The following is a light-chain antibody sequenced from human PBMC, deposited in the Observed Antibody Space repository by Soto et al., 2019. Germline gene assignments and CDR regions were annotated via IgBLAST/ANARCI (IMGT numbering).Light chain of an antibody. Sequence: DIVMTQSPDSLSVSLGERATIDCKSSQSGLYSPNNKNYIAWYQQKPGQPPKLLIYCASDRESGVPARFSCSGSGTDFTLTISSLQAEDVAVYYWQQYYSIPRTFGQGTKVEIK. V-gene: IGKV4-1*01. J-gene: IGKJ1*01. CDR3: QQYYSIPRT. CDR1: QSGLYSPNNKNY. CDR2: CAS.